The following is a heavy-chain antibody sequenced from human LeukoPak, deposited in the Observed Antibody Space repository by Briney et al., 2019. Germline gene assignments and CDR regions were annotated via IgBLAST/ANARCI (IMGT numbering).Heavy chain of an antibody. CDR1: GFTFSSNV. CDR2: ISYDGSNK. J-gene: IGHJ4*02. CDR3: ASEATTGAHVDY. V-gene: IGHV3-30-3*01. Sequence: GGSLRLSCAASGFTFSSNVMHWVRQAPGKGLEWVAVISYDGSNKYYTDSVKGRFTISRDNPKNTLYLQMNSLRAEGTAVYYCASEATTGAHVDYWGQGTLVTVPS. D-gene: IGHD1-1*01.